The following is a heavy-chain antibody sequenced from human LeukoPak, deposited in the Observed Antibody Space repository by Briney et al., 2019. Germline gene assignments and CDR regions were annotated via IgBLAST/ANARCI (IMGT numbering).Heavy chain of an antibody. CDR3: AREVAARPRDNWYFDL. CDR1: GGSISSGSDY. D-gene: IGHD6-6*01. CDR2: IYTSGST. V-gene: IGHV4-61*02. Sequence: PSQTLSLTCTVSGGSISSGSDYWSWIRQPAGKGLEWIGRIYTSGSTNYNPSLKSRVTISVDTSKNQFSLKLSSVTAADTAVYYCAREVAARPRDNWYFDLWGRGTLVTVSS. J-gene: IGHJ2*01.